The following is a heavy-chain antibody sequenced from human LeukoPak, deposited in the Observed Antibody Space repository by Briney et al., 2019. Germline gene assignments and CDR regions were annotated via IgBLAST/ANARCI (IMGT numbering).Heavy chain of an antibody. V-gene: IGHV3-53*05. Sequence: PGGSLRLSCAASGFTVSSNYMSWVRQAPGKGLEWVSVIYSGGSTYYADSVKGRFTISRDNSKNTLYLQMNSLRAEDTAVYYCARDVDSSGYNFPYDAFDIWGQGTMVTVSS. D-gene: IGHD3-22*01. CDR2: IYSGGST. CDR3: ARDVDSSGYNFPYDAFDI. J-gene: IGHJ3*02. CDR1: GFTVSSNY.